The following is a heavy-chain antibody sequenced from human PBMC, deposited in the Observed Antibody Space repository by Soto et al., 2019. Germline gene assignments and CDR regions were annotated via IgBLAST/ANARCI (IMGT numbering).Heavy chain of an antibody. J-gene: IGHJ4*02. CDR2: IYYTGST. CDR3: ARLRSSSGFRHFDY. CDR1: GGTINSGGYY. D-gene: IGHD3-22*01. Sequence: PSETLSLTCAVSGGTINSGGYYWTWIRQNPGKGLECIGYIYYTGSTSYNPSLKSRLTMSLDTSKNQFSLRLTSVTAADTAVYYCARLRSSSGFRHFDYWGQGALVTVSS. V-gene: IGHV4-31*11.